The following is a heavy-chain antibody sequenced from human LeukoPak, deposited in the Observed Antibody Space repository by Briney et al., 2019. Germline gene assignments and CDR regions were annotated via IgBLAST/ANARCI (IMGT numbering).Heavy chain of an antibody. J-gene: IGHJ4*02. Sequence: GGSLRLSCAASGFTVSSNYMSWVRQAPGKGLEWVSVIYSGGSTYYADSVKGRFTISRDNSKNTLYLQMSSLIAEDTAVYYCARDRGYFYDQLDYWGQGTLVTVSS. D-gene: IGHD2/OR15-2a*01. CDR1: GFTVSSNY. CDR2: IYSGGST. V-gene: IGHV3-53*01. CDR3: ARDRGYFYDQLDY.